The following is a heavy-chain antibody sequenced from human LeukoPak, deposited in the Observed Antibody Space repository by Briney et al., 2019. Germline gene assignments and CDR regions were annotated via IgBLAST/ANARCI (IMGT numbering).Heavy chain of an antibody. CDR3: ARMSGYCTNGVCYDVFDI. CDR1: GGSVSSAGYY. V-gene: IGHV4-31*11. Sequence: SENLFLTCAVTGGSVSSAGYYWSWIRQHPGKGLEWIGYIYYYGSAYYNPSLKSRITISIDSSKNQFSLRLISVTAADTAVYYCARMSGYCTNGVCYDVFDIWGRGTMVTVSS. J-gene: IGHJ3*02. CDR2: IYYYGSA. D-gene: IGHD2-8*01.